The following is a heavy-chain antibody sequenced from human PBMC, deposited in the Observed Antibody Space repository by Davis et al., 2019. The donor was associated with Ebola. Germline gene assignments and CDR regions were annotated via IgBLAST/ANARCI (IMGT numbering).Heavy chain of an antibody. CDR2: IKQDGSEK. CDR3: ARDGWYDDILTGYFDY. J-gene: IGHJ4*02. V-gene: IGHV3-7*03. D-gene: IGHD3-9*01. CDR1: GFTFSSYW. Sequence: GGSLRLSCAASGFTFSSYWMSWVRQAPGKGLEWVANIKQDGSEKYYVDSVKGRFTISRDNAKNSLYLQMNSLRAEDTAVYYCARDGWYDDILTGYFDYWGQGTLVTVSS.